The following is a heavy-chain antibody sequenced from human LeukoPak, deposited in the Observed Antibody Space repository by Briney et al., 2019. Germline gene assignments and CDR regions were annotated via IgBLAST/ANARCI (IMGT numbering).Heavy chain of an antibody. CDR2: IKQDGSEK. D-gene: IGHD1-1*01. J-gene: IGHJ6*03. CDR1: GFTFSSYW. V-gene: IGHV3-7*01. CDR3: ASMNWNYSYYMDV. Sequence: GGSLRLSCAASGFTFSSYWMSWVRQAPGKGLEWVANIKQDGSEKYYVDSVKGRFTISRDNAKNSLYLQMSSLRAEDTAVYYCASMNWNYSYYMDVWGKGTTVTVSS.